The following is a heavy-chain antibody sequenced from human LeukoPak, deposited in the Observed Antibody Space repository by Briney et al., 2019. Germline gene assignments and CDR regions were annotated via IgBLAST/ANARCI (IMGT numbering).Heavy chain of an antibody. Sequence: PGGSLRLSRVASGFTFSTDTMSWVRQAPGKGLEWVSRIRGYGGSIGYADSVKGRFTISRDNSKNTLYLQMSSLRVEDTAVYYCAKGGIEVTAPDCWGQGTLVTVSS. V-gene: IGHV3-23*01. J-gene: IGHJ4*02. D-gene: IGHD3-10*01. CDR1: GFTFSTDT. CDR2: IRGYGGSI. CDR3: AKGGIEVTAPDC.